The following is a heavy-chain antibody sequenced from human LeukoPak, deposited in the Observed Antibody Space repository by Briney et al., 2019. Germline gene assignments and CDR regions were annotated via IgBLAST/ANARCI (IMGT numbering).Heavy chain of an antibody. CDR3: AGSAYY. D-gene: IGHD3-16*01. CDR1: GFTVSSNY. J-gene: IGHJ4*02. CDR2: IKQDGSEK. V-gene: IGHV3-7*01. Sequence: GGSLRLSCAASGFTVSSNYMSWVRQAPGKGLEWVANIKQDGSEKYYVDSVKGRFTISRDNAKNSLYLQMNSLRAEDTAVYYCAGSAYYWGQGTLVTVSS.